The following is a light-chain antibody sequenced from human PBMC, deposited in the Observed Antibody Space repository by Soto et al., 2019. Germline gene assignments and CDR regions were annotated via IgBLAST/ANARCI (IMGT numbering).Light chain of an antibody. CDR1: QSIGSD. V-gene: IGKV3-15*01. CDR2: GAS. CDR3: QQYDDWPLT. Sequence: EVVLTQSPGTLSVSPGERATFTCRASQSIGSDLAWYQQRPGQAPRLLIDGASTRATGIPARFSGSGSGTEFNLTISSLQSEDFAVYYCQQYDDWPLTFGRGTKVDLK. J-gene: IGKJ3*01.